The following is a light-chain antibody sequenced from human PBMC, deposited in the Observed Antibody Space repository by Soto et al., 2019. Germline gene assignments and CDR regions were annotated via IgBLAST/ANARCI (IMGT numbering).Light chain of an antibody. CDR1: QGISSY. CDR2: AAS. CDR3: QHRFTWPRT. J-gene: IGKJ2*01. Sequence: DIQLTQSPSFLSASVGDRVTITCRASQGISSYLAWYQQKPGKAPKLLIYAASTLQSGVPSRFSGSGSGTEFTLTISSLQPEDFATYYCQHRFTWPRTFGQGTKLEI. V-gene: IGKV1-9*01.